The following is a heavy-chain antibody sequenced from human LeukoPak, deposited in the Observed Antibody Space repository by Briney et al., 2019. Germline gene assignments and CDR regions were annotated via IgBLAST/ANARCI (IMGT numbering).Heavy chain of an antibody. D-gene: IGHD3-3*01. CDR3: ARDSQDTIYGFDP. V-gene: IGHV4-39*07. CDR2: IYYSGST. Sequence: SETLSLTCTVSGGSISSSSYYWGWLRQPPGKGLEWIGSIYYSGSTYYNPSLKSRVTISVDTSKNQFSLKLNSVTAADTAVYYCARDSQDTIYGFDPWGQGTLVTVSS. J-gene: IGHJ5*02. CDR1: GGSISSSSYY.